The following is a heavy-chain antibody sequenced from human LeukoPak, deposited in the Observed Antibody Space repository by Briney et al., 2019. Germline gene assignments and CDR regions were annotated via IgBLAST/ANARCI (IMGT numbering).Heavy chain of an antibody. CDR1: GYSFTSSY. D-gene: IGHD1-14*01. J-gene: IGHJ3*02. CDR2: INPSDGST. CDR3: GRVGWAPKPQWDGFDI. V-gene: IGHV1-46*01. Sequence: ASVKVSCKASGYSFTSSYIHWVRQAPGQGLEWVGIINPSDGSTSYAQKFQGRVITTRDTSTNTVYMALRSLSSEDTVVYYCGRVGWAPKPQWDGFDIWGQGTMVTVSS.